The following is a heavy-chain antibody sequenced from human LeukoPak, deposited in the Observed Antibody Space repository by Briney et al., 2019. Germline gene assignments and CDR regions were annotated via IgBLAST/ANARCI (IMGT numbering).Heavy chain of an antibody. D-gene: IGHD3-22*01. J-gene: IGHJ4*02. V-gene: IGHV3-23*01. CDR1: GFAFGGYA. Sequence: PGGSLRLSCAASGFAFGGYAMTWVRQAPGRGLEGFSAITGAGDYTYYADSVKGRFTVSRDNSRNTLYLQLNTLRAEDTALYFCAKDGLYYDGSAHVYYFDYWGQGTLVAVSS. CDR2: ITGAGDYT. CDR3: AKDGLYYDGSAHVYYFDY.